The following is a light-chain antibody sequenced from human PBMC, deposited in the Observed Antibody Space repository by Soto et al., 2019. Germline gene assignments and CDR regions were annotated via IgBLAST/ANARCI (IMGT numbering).Light chain of an antibody. V-gene: IGKV3-15*01. CDR3: QQYDNLPSLT. CDR2: GAS. CDR1: QSVSK. Sequence: EIVMTQSPDTLSVSPGERATLSCRASQSVSKLAWYQQKPGQAPRLLIYGASTRATDIPARFSGSGSGTEFTLTISSLQSEDFATYYCQQYDNLPSLTFGGGTKVEIK. J-gene: IGKJ4*01.